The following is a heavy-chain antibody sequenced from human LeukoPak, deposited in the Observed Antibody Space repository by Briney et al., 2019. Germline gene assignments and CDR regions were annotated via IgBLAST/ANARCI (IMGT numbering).Heavy chain of an antibody. J-gene: IGHJ4*02. CDR1: GGSIRSYY. Sequence: SETLSLTCTVSGGSIRSYYWSWIRQPPGKGLEWIGYIYYSGSTNYNPSLKSRVTISVDTSKNQFSLKLSSVTAADTAVYYCASRESGGDYFDYWGQGTPVTVSS. CDR3: ASRESGGDYFDY. CDR2: IYYSGST. D-gene: IGHD3-3*01. V-gene: IGHV4-59*08.